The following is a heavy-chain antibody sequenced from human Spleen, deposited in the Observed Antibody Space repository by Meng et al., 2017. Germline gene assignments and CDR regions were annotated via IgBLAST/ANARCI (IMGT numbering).Heavy chain of an antibody. CDR1: GYNFPDYY. Sequence: QGQRVQSGDEVRKPGASVKVSCKPSGYNFPDYYIHWVRRAPGQGLEWMGRINPKSGDTHYAQKFQARVTMTGDTSISTAYMELSGLRSDDTAMYYCARDEDISAAGKLFGDYWGQGTLVTVSS. J-gene: IGHJ4*02. CDR3: ARDEDISAAGKLFGDY. V-gene: IGHV1-2*06. CDR2: INPKSGDT. D-gene: IGHD6-25*01.